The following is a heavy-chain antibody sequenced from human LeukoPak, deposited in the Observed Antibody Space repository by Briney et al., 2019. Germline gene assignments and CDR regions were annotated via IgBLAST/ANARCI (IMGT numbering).Heavy chain of an antibody. CDR3: ARALHGDWFDP. D-gene: IGHD3-16*01. CDR1: RGSFSGYY. J-gene: IGHJ5*02. V-gene: IGHV4-34*01. CDR2: INHSGST. Sequence: PSETLSLTCAVYRGSFSGYYWSWIRQPPGKGLEWIGEINHSGSTNYNPTLKSRVTISVDTSKNQFSLKLSSVTAADTAVYYCARALHGDWFDPWGQGTLVTVSS.